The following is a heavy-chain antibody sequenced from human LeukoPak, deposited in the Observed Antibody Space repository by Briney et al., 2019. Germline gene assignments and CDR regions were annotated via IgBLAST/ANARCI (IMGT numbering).Heavy chain of an antibody. D-gene: IGHD2-15*01. V-gene: IGHV5-10-1*01. Sequence: GVSLKISCKGSGYSFTSYWISWVRQMPGKGLEWMGRIDPSDSYTNYSPSFQGHVTISADKSISTAYLQWSSLKASDTAMYYCARRPRYCSGGSCYGDYWGQGTLVTVSS. J-gene: IGHJ4*02. CDR3: ARRPRYCSGGSCYGDY. CDR1: GYSFTSYW. CDR2: IDPSDSYT.